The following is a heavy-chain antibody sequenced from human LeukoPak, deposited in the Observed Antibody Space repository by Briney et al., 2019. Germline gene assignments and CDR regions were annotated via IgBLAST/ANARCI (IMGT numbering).Heavy chain of an antibody. Sequence: GASVKVSCKASGGTFSSNAISWVRQAPGQGLEWMGGIIPIFGTANYAQKFQGRVTITADESTSTAYMELRSLRSDDTAVYYCARDLPYDILTGYLTPYYFDYWGQGTLVTVSS. CDR1: GGTFSSNA. D-gene: IGHD3-9*01. J-gene: IGHJ4*02. CDR3: ARDLPYDILTGYLTPYYFDY. V-gene: IGHV1-69*13. CDR2: IIPIFGTA.